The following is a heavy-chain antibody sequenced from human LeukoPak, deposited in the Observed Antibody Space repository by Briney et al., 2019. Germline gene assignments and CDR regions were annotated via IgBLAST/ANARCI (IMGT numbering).Heavy chain of an antibody. CDR3: TARIVGVPFDY. V-gene: IGHV4-4*07. D-gene: IGHD1-26*01. CDR1: GDSVKNHY. Sequence: SETLSLTCTVSGDSVKNHYWSWIRQPAGKGLEWIGRIYTSGHTKYNPSLESRVTMSVDTSRNQISLRLSSVTAAETAVYYCTARIVGVPFDYWGQGTLVTASS. CDR2: IYTSGHT. J-gene: IGHJ4*02.